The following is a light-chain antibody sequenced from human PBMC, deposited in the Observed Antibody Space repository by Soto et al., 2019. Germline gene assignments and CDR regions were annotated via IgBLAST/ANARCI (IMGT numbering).Light chain of an antibody. Sequence: QSALTQPASVSGSPGQSITISCTGTSSDVGGYNYVSWYQQHPGKAPKLMIYEVSNRPSGVSNRFSGSESGNTASLTISGVQDEDEADYYCSLYTSSSIHYVFGTGTKVTVL. J-gene: IGLJ1*01. V-gene: IGLV2-14*01. CDR1: SSDVGGYNY. CDR3: SLYTSSSIHYV. CDR2: EVS.